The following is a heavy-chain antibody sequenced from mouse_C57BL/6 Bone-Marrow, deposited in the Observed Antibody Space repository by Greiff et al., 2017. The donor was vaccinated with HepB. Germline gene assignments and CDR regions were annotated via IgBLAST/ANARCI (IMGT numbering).Heavy chain of an antibody. CDR1: GFTFSDYY. V-gene: IGHV5-12*01. Sequence: EVMLVESGGGLVQPGGSLKLSCAASGFTFSDYYMYWVRQTPEKRLEWVAYISNGGGSTYYPDTVKGRFTISRDNAKNTLYLQMSRLKSEDTAMYYCARAYYYGVDYWGQGTTLPVAS. CDR2: ISNGGGST. CDR3: ARAYYYGVDY. D-gene: IGHD1-1*01. J-gene: IGHJ2*01.